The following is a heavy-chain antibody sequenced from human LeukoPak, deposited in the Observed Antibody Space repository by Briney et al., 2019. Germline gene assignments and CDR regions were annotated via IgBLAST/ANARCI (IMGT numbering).Heavy chain of an antibody. CDR3: ARDRGCSSTSCSAGDFDY. J-gene: IGHJ4*02. CDR1: GYTFTRYY. D-gene: IGHD2-2*01. V-gene: IGHV1-46*01. CDR2: INPSGGST. Sequence: GASVKVSCKASGYTFTRYYMHWVREAPGQGPEWMGIINPSGGSTTYAQKFQGRVTMTRDTSTSTVYMELSSLRSEDTAVYYCARDRGCSSTSCSAGDFDYWGQGTLVTVSS.